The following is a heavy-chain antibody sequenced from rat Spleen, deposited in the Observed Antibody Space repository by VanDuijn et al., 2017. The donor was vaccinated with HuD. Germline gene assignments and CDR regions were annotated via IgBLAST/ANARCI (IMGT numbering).Heavy chain of an antibody. CDR1: GFTFSDYY. J-gene: IGHJ1*01. CDR3: ARHKHDGSYYYVPIYWYFDF. Sequence: EVQLVESDGGLVQPGRSLKLSCAASGFTFSDYYMAWVRQAPKKGLAWVASISYEGSSTYYGDSVEGRFTIYRDNAKSTLYLQMNSLRSEDTATYYCARHKHDGSYYYVPIYWYFDFWGPGTMVTVSS. CDR2: ISYEGSST. D-gene: IGHD1-12*02. V-gene: IGHV5-22*01.